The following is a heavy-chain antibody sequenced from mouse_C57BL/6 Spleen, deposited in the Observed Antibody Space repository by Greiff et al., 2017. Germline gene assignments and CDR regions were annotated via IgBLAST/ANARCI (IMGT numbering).Heavy chain of an antibody. J-gene: IGHJ1*03. D-gene: IGHD1-1*01. CDR2: INPNNGGT. CDR1: GYTFTDYY. CDR3: AKRGTVVATRYVDV. V-gene: IGHV1-26*01. Sequence: EVQLQQSGPELVKPGASVKISCKASGYTFTDYYMNWVKQSHGKSLEWIGDINPNNGGTSYNQKFKGKATLTVDKSSSTAYMELRSLTSEDSAVYYCAKRGTVVATRYVDVWGTGTTVTVSS.